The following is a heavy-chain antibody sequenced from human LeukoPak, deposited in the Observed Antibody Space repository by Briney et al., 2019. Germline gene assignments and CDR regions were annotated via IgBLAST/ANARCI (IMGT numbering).Heavy chain of an antibody. D-gene: IGHD6-19*01. Sequence: GASVKVSCKASGYTFTSYGISWVRQAPGQGLEWMGWISAYNGNTNYAQKLQGRVTMTTDTSTSTAYMELRSLRSDDTAVYYCAAIHSGYSSGWYGYYYGMDVWGQGTTVTVSS. J-gene: IGHJ6*02. CDR2: ISAYNGNT. CDR3: AAIHSGYSSGWYGYYYGMDV. CDR1: GYTFTSYG. V-gene: IGHV1-18*01.